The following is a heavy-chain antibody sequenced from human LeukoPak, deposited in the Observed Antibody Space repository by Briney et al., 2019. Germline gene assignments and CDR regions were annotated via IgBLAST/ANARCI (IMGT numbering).Heavy chain of an antibody. CDR2: IKGKSDGGTT. CDR1: GFTFTNAW. CDR3: TTTDGGNSGG. Sequence: PEGSLRLSCAASGFTFTNAWMTWVRQAPGKGLEWVGRIKGKSDGGTTDYAAPVKGRFTISRDDSKNTLYLQMSSLETEDTAVYYCTTTDGGNSGGWGQGTLVTVSS. J-gene: IGHJ4*02. D-gene: IGHD4-23*01. V-gene: IGHV3-15*01.